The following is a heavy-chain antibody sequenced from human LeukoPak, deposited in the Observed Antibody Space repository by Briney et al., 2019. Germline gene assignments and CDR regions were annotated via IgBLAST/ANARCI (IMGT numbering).Heavy chain of an antibody. Sequence: QPGGSLRLSCAASGFTFSSYAMHWVRQAPGKGLEWVAVISYDGSNKYYADSVKGRFTISRDNSKNTLYPQMNSLRAEDTAVYYCAKDYDSSGAAFDYWGQGTLVTVSS. J-gene: IGHJ4*02. CDR1: GFTFSSYA. D-gene: IGHD3-22*01. CDR2: ISYDGSNK. CDR3: AKDYDSSGAAFDY. V-gene: IGHV3-30-3*01.